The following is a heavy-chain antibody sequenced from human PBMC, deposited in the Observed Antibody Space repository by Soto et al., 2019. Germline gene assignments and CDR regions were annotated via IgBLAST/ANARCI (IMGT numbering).Heavy chain of an antibody. CDR1: GGTFSNHA. D-gene: IGHD6-13*01. CDR2: IIPIFSTT. J-gene: IGHJ3*02. CDR3: AREVAAEGTFREDVFDI. Sequence: QVHLVQSGAEVKKPGSSVKVSCKASGGTFSNHAINWVRQAPGQGLEWMGRIIPIFSTTNYAQKFQGRVTFTADESTITAYMEVSSLKHDDTAVYYCAREVAAEGTFREDVFDIWGQGTLVPVSS. V-gene: IGHV1-69*12.